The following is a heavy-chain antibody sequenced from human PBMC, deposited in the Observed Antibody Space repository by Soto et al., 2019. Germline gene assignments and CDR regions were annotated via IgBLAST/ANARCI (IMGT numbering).Heavy chain of an antibody. D-gene: IGHD3-10*01. CDR1: GFTFSSYG. Sequence: QVQLVESGGGVVQPGRSLRLSCAASGFTFSSYGMHWVRQAPGKGLEWVAVIWYDGSNKYYADSVKGRFTISRDNSKNKLYLQMNSLRAEDTAVYYCARDKSGQLGEDLDYWGQGTLVTVSS. J-gene: IGHJ4*02. CDR2: IWYDGSNK. CDR3: ARDKSGQLGEDLDY. V-gene: IGHV3-33*01.